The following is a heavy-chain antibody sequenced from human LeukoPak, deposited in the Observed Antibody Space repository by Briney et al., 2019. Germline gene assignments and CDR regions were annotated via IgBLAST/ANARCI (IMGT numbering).Heavy chain of an antibody. V-gene: IGHV5-51*01. CDR2: IYPGDSDT. J-gene: IGHJ4*02. CDR1: YSFTSFW. D-gene: IGHD3-16*01. Sequence: GESLKISCKGYSFTSFWIGWVRQMPGKGLEWMGIIYPGDSDTRYSPSFRGQVTVSADKSINTAYLQWGSLKASDTAMYYCARSNGGVIDYWGQGTLVTVSS. CDR3: ARSNGGVIDY.